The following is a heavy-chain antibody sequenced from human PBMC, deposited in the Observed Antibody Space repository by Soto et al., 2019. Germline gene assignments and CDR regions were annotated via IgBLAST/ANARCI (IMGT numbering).Heavy chain of an antibody. V-gene: IGHV4-34*01. Sequence: SETLSLTCAVYGGSFSGYYWSWIRQPPGKGLEWIGEINHSGRPNYNPSLKSRVTISVDTSMNQFSLKLSSVPPADTAVYYCARADIVVVVAATRTYYYYYMDVWGQGTTVTVSS. CDR2: INHSGRP. J-gene: IGHJ6*03. CDR3: ARADIVVVVAATRTYYYYYMDV. CDR1: GGSFSGYY. D-gene: IGHD2-15*01.